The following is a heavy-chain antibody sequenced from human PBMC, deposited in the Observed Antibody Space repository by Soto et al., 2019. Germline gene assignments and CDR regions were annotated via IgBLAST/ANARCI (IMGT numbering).Heavy chain of an antibody. CDR2: IWYDGSNK. CDR1: GFTFSSYG. J-gene: IGHJ6*04. CDR3: ARDSSSSRRLRPMDV. D-gene: IGHD6-6*01. V-gene: IGHV3-33*01. Sequence: GGSLRLSCAASGFTFSSYGMHWVRQAPGKGLEWVAVIWYDGSNKYYADSVKGRFTISRDNSKNTLYLQMNSLRAEDTAVYYCARDSSSSRRLRPMDVWGKGTTVTVSS.